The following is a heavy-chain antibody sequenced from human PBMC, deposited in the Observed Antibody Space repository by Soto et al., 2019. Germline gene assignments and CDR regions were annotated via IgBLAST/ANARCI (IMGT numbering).Heavy chain of an antibody. V-gene: IGHV3-66*01. J-gene: IGHJ6*02. CDR2: IYRGGST. CDR1: GFTVSSNY. Sequence: GGSLRLSCAASGFTVSSNYMSWVRQAPGKGLEWVSVIYRGGSTYYADSVKGRFTISRDNSKNTLYLQMNSLRAEDTAVYYCARDPYGYYYYGMDVWGQGTTVTVSS. CDR3: ARDPYGYYYYGMDV. D-gene: IGHD4-17*01.